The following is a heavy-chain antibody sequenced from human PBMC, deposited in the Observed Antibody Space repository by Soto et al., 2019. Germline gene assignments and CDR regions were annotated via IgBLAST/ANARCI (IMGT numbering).Heavy chain of an antibody. J-gene: IGHJ6*02. D-gene: IGHD2-2*01. CDR2: INHSGST. Sequence: PSETLSLTCAVYGGSFSGYYWSWIRQPPGKGLEWIGEINHSGSTNYNPSLKSRVTISVDTSKNQFSLKLTSVTAADTAVYYCARAVYCTTANCWDDFHYYNIDVWGQGTAVTV. CDR1: GGSFSGYY. CDR3: ARAVYCTTANCWDDFHYYNIDV. V-gene: IGHV4-34*01.